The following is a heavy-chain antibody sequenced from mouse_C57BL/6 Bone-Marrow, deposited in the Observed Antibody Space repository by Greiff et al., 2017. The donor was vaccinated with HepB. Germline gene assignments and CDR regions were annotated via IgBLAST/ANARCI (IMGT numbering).Heavy chain of an antibody. V-gene: IGHV1-82*01. CDR2: IYPGDGDT. Sequence: VQLQESGPELVKPGASVKISCKASGYAFSSSWMNWVKQRPGKGLEWIGRIYPGDGDTNYNGKFKGKATLTADKSSSTAYMQLSSLTSEDSAVYFCARFSTTVVATVDYWGQGTTLTVSS. D-gene: IGHD1-1*01. J-gene: IGHJ2*01. CDR1: GYAFSSSW. CDR3: ARFSTTVVATVDY.